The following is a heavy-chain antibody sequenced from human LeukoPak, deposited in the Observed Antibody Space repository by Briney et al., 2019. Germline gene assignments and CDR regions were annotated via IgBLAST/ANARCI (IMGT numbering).Heavy chain of an antibody. CDR1: DGSFSGYY. V-gene: IGHV4-34*01. J-gene: IGHJ6*02. Sequence: SETLSLACAVYDGSFSGYYWSWIRQPPGKGLEWIGEINHSGSTNYNPSLKSRVTISVDTSKNQFSLKLSSVTAADTAVYYCARSSSSWYALGNYYGMDVWGQGTTVTVSS. CDR2: INHSGST. D-gene: IGHD6-13*01. CDR3: ARSSSSWYALGNYYGMDV.